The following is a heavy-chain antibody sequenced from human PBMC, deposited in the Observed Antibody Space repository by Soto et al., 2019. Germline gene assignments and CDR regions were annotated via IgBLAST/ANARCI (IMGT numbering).Heavy chain of an antibody. CDR2: IWYDGSNK. CDR3: ARVYDYGVEYYFDY. D-gene: IGHD4-17*01. Sequence: QVQLVESGGGVVQPGRSLRLSCAASGFTFSSYGMHWVRQAPGKGLEWVAVIWYDGSNKYYADSVKGRFTISRDNSRTTLYLQMNSLGAEDTAVYYCARVYDYGVEYYFDYWGQGTLVTVSS. J-gene: IGHJ4*02. CDR1: GFTFSSYG. V-gene: IGHV3-33*01.